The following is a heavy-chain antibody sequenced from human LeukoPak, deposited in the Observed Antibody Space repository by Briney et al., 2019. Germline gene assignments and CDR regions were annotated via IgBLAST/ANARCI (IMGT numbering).Heavy chain of an antibody. Sequence: SETLSLTRAVYGGSLCGYYWSWIPPPPGKGLEWIGEINHSGSTNYNPSLKSRVTKYVGTSKNQFSLKQSSVTAADTAVYYCARAAVDTAMVKGRAFDIWGQGTMVTVSS. D-gene: IGHD5-18*01. CDR1: GGSLCGYY. V-gene: IGHV4-34*01. CDR2: INHSGST. J-gene: IGHJ3*02. CDR3: ARAAVDTAMVKGRAFDI.